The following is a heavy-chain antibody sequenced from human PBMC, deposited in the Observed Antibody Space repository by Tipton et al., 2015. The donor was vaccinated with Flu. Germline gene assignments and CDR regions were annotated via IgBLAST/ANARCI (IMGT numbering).Heavy chain of an antibody. D-gene: IGHD4-11*01. J-gene: IGHJ5*01. CDR2: IYTSGST. Sequence: TLSLTCTVSGGSISSGSYYWSWIRQPAGKGLEWIGRIYTSGSTYYNPSLRSRVTMSVDRSKNQFSLKLSFVTAADTAVYYCARRDYSNYVSVPKNWFDSWGQGILVTVSS. CDR3: ARRDYSNYVSVPKNWFDS. V-gene: IGHV4-61*02. CDR1: GGSISSGSYY.